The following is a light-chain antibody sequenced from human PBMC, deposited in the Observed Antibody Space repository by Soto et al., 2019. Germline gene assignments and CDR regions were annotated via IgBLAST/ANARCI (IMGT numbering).Light chain of an antibody. CDR2: AAS. J-gene: IGKJ4*01. Sequence: DIQMTQSPSSLSASVGERVTITCRASQSISSYLNWYQQKPGKAPKLLIYAASSLQSGVPSRFSGSGSGTDFTLTISSLQPEDFATYYCRQSYSTPSFGGGTKVDIK. CDR3: RQSYSTPS. V-gene: IGKV1-39*01. CDR1: QSISSY.